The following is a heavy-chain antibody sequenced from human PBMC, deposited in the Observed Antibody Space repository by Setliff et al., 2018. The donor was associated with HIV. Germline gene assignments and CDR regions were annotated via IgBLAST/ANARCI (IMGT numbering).Heavy chain of an antibody. Sequence: ETLSLTCSVSGVSINRTDHYWGWIRQSPGKRLEWIGSVSQSGSTYYNPSLKSRVTISVDTSKNQFSLKLSSVTAADTAVYYCARSTGELDYWGQGTLVTVSS. D-gene: IGHD3-16*01. CDR3: ARSTGELDY. CDR2: VSQSGST. J-gene: IGHJ4*02. V-gene: IGHV4-38-2*02. CDR1: GVSINRTDHY.